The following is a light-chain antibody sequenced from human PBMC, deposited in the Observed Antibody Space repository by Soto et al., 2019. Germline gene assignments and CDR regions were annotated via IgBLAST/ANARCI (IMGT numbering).Light chain of an antibody. CDR3: HQYGRSPRGT. CDR1: QSVTDNY. V-gene: IGKV3-20*01. J-gene: IGKJ1*01. Sequence: VLTQSPDTLSLSPGGRATLSCRASQSVTDNYLAWYQQKPGQAPRLLIYGASSRATGIPDRFSGSGSGTDFTLTISRLEPEDFAMYYCHQYGRSPRGTFGQGTKVEIK. CDR2: GAS.